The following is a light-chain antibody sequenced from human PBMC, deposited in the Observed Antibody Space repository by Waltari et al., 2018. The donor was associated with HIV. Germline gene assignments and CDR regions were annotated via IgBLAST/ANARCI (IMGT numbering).Light chain of an antibody. CDR2: DAS. V-gene: IGKV3-11*01. CDR3: QQRSNWPPFT. Sequence: EIVLTQSPATLSLSPGDRATLSCRASQSVSSYLAWYQPKPGQAPRLLIYDASNRATGIPARFSGSGSGTDFTLTISSLEPEDFAVYYCQQRSNWPPFTFGPGTKVDIK. CDR1: QSVSSY. J-gene: IGKJ3*01.